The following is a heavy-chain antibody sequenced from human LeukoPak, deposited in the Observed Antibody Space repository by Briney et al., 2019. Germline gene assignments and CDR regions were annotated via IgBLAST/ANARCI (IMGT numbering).Heavy chain of an antibody. CDR1: GYTFTGYY. V-gene: IGHV1-2*04. J-gene: IGHJ4*02. CDR2: INPNSGGT. D-gene: IGHD3-16*02. Sequence: ASVKVSCKASGYTFTGYYLHWVRQAPGQGLEWMGWINPNSGGTNYAQKFKGWVTLTRDTSINTTYMELSRLASDVTAVYFCARGTPGSYLGYWGQGTLVTVSS. CDR3: ARGTPGSYLGY.